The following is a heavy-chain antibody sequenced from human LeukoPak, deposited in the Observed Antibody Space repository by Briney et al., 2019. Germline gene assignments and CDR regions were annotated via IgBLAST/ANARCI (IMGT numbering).Heavy chain of an antibody. CDR3: ARDITMIVVVLDY. D-gene: IGHD3-22*01. CDR2: ISHDGSNK. CDR1: GFTFSSYA. V-gene: IGHV3-30-3*01. J-gene: IGHJ4*02. Sequence: GGSLRLSCAASGFTFSSYAMHWVRQAPGKGLEWVAVISHDGSNKYYADSVKGRFTISRDNSKNTLYLQMNSLRAEDTAVYYCARDITMIVVVLDYWGQGTLVTVSS.